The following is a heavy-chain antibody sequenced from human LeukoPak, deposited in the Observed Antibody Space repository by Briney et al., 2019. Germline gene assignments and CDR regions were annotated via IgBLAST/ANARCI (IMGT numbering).Heavy chain of an antibody. CDR2: IKSKTDGGTT. D-gene: IGHD3-9*01. V-gene: IGHV3-15*01. CDR3: ARVGYSTIFPPYYYYYYMDV. CDR1: GFTFSNAW. J-gene: IGHJ6*03. Sequence: PGGSLRLSCAASGFTFSNAWMSWVRQAPGKGLEWVGRIKSKTDGGTTDYAAPVKGRFTISRDDSKNTLYLQMNSLRAEDTAVYYCARVGYSTIFPPYYYYYYMDVWGKGTTVTVSS.